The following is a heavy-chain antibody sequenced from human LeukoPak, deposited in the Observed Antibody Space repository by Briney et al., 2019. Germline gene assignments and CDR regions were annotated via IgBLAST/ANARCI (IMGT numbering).Heavy chain of an antibody. V-gene: IGHV1-18*01. D-gene: IGHD6-19*01. CDR1: GYTFISYG. Sequence: GASVKVSCKASGYTFISYGISWVRQAPGQGLEWMGWISVYNGNTNYAQKFQGRVTMTTDTSMNTAYMELRSLRSDDTAVYYCAFTSHGWDWFDPWGQGTLVTVSS. CDR2: ISVYNGNT. CDR3: AFTSHGWDWFDP. J-gene: IGHJ5*02.